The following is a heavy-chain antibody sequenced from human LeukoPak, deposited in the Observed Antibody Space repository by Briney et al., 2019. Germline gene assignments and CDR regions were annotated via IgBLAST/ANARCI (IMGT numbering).Heavy chain of an antibody. J-gene: IGHJ6*02. D-gene: IGHD3-10*01. V-gene: IGHV4-30-4*01. CDR3: ARASGSGRHYYYGLDV. CDR1: GGSISSGDYY. Sequence: PSETLSLTCTVSGGSISSGDYYWSWIRQPPGKGLEWIGYVYYSGSTYYNPSLKSRITISVDTSKNQFSLKLTSVTAADTAVYYCARASGSGRHYYYGLDVWGQGTTVTVSS. CDR2: VYYSGST.